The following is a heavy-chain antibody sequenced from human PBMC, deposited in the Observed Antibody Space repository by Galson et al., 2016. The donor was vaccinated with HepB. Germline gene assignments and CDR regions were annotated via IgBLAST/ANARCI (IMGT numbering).Heavy chain of an antibody. CDR2: INHSGST. CDR3: ARGTLWGNSREALAY. V-gene: IGHV4-34*01. D-gene: IGHD3-16*02. Sequence: SETLSLTCAVYGGSFRGFYWSWIRQPPGKGLEWIGEINHSGSTNYNPSLKSRVTISLDTSKKPFSLKLSSVTAADTAVYYCARGTLWGNSREALAYWGQGALVTVSS. CDR1: GGSFRGFY. J-gene: IGHJ4*02.